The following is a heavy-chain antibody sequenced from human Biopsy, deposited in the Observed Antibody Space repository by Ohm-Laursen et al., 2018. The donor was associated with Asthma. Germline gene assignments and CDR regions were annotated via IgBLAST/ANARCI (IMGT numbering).Heavy chain of an antibody. J-gene: IGHJ6*02. CDR3: ARAGESDLVGGLDV. Sequence: GSLRLSCAASGFTLSDYYMTWVRQAPGKGLEWVSYIDKSSSTIYYADSVKGRFTISRDNSRNTLYLQKNSLRADDTAVYYCARAGESDLVGGLDVWGQGTTVIVS. V-gene: IGHV3-11*04. CDR2: IDKSSSTI. CDR1: GFTLSDYY. D-gene: IGHD2-21*01.